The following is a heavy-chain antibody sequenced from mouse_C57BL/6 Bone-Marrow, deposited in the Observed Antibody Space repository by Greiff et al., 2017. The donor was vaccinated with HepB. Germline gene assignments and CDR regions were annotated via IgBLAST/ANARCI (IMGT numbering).Heavy chain of an antibody. Sequence: QVQLKQSGPELVKPGASVKLSCKASGYTFTSYDINWVKQRPGQGLEWIGWIYPRDGSTKYNEKFKGKATLTVDTSSSTAYMERHSLTSEDSAVYFCARRCYDYGAWFAYWGQGTLVTVSA. CDR2: IYPRDGST. D-gene: IGHD2-4*01. J-gene: IGHJ3*01. CDR1: GYTFTSYD. V-gene: IGHV1-85*01. CDR3: ARRCYDYGAWFAY.